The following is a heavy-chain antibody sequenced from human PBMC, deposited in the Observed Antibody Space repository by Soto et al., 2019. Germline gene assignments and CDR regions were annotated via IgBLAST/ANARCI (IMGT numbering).Heavy chain of an antibody. V-gene: IGHV5-51*01. CDR2: IYPVDSDT. Sequence: EYLKLSCEICGKSFPSFWVVRVRQMPGRGLEWMGNIYPVDSDTRYTPPFQGQVTISADKSTNTAYLQWHSLQASDTALYYCAKQDDRGALEIWGQGTKVTVSS. CDR3: AKQDDRGALEI. D-gene: IGHD3-22*01. J-gene: IGHJ3*02. CDR1: GKSFPSFW.